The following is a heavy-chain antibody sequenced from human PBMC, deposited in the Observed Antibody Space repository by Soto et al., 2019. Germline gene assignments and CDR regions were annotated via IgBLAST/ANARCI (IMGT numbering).Heavy chain of an antibody. J-gene: IGHJ6*02. D-gene: IGHD6-13*01. CDR1: GDSVSSNSAA. Sequence: PSQTLSLTCAISGDSVSSNSAAWTWIGQSPSGGLEWLGRTYYRSKWYNDYAVSVKSRITINPDTSKNQFSLQLNSVTPEDTAVYYCARVGIAAAGRFDYYYGMDVWGQGTTVTVSS. CDR3: ARVGIAAAGRFDYYYGMDV. V-gene: IGHV6-1*01. CDR2: TYYRSKWYN.